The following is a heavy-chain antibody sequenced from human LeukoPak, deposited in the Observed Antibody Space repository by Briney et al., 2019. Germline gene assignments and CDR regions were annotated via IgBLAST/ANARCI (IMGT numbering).Heavy chain of an antibody. J-gene: IGHJ4*02. V-gene: IGHV3-21*01. CDR3: AKDGLYGDYTYYFDY. CDR2: ISSSSSYI. CDR1: GFTFSSYS. Sequence: GGSLRLSCAASGFTFSSYSMNWVRQAPGKGLEWVSSISSSSSYIYYADSVKGRFTISRDNAKNSLYLQMNSLRAADTAVYYCAKDGLYGDYTYYFDYWGQGTLVTVSS. D-gene: IGHD4-17*01.